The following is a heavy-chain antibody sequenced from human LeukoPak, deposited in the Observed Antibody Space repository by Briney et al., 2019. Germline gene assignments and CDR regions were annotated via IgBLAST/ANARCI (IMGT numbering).Heavy chain of an antibody. Sequence: SETLSLTCTVSGGSFSGWYWSWIRQPPGKGLEWIGYIYGSGYTNYNPSLKSRVTMSIDTSKNHFSLKLTSVTAADTATYYCARETSLAGFASGLGFNYWGQGILVTVSS. CDR1: GGSFSGWY. D-gene: IGHD6-19*01. V-gene: IGHV4-59*01. J-gene: IGHJ4*02. CDR2: IYGSGYT. CDR3: ARETSLAGFASGLGFNY.